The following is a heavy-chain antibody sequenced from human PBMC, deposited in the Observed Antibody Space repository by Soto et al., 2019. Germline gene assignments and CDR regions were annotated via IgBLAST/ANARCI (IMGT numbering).Heavy chain of an antibody. Sequence: QVQLVQSGAEVKKPGSSVKVSCKASGGTFSSYTISWVRQAPGQGLEWMGRIIPILGIANYAQKFKGRVTITADKSTSTAYMELSSLRSEDTAVYYCARVDAGGTTVADYWGQGTLVTVSS. D-gene: IGHD4-17*01. CDR3: ARVDAGGTTVADY. J-gene: IGHJ4*02. V-gene: IGHV1-69*02. CDR2: IIPILGIA. CDR1: GGTFSSYT.